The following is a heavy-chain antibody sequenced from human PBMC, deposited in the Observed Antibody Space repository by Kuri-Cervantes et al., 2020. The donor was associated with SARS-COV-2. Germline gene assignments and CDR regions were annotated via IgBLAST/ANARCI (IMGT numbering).Heavy chain of an antibody. Sequence: GESLKISCAASGFTFGDHAMVWVRQAPGKGLEWVSAISGPGGSTYYPGSVKGRFTISRENAKNSLYLQMNSLRAGDPAVYYCARSRSGGGGKQWLLADDAFDIWGQGTMVTVSS. CDR2: ISGPGGST. D-gene: IGHD6-19*01. CDR3: ARSRSGGGGKQWLLADDAFDI. CDR1: GFTFGDHA. J-gene: IGHJ3*02. V-gene: IGHV3-13*01.